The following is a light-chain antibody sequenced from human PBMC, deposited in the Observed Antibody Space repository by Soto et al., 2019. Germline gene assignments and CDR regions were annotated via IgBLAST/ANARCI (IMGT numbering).Light chain of an antibody. CDR3: QQSYNAPYT. CDR2: ETS. V-gene: IGKV1-39*01. J-gene: IGKJ2*01. CDR1: QDILKY. Sequence: IQMTQSPASLSASIGDQVTITCRASQDILKYVNWYQQKSGQAPKILIFETSSLERRVPTRFKGSGYWTSFSLTIDSLQPDDFATYFCQQSYNAPYTFGQGT.